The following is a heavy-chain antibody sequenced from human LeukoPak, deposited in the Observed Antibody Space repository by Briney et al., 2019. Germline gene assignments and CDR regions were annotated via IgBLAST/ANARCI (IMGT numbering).Heavy chain of an antibody. CDR2: INPNSGGT. D-gene: IGHD3-22*01. J-gene: IGHJ3*02. Sequence: ASVKVSCKASGYTFTGYYMHWVRQAPGQGLEWMGWINPNSGGTNYAQKFQGRVTMTRDTSISTAYMELSRLRSDDTAVYYCARVRITMIVVVITAGDAFDIWGQGTMVTVSS. CDR1: GYTFTGYY. CDR3: ARVRITMIVVVITAGDAFDI. V-gene: IGHV1-2*02.